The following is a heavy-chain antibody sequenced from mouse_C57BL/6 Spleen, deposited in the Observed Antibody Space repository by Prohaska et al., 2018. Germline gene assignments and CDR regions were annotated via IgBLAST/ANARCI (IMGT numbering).Heavy chain of an antibody. Sequence: MHWVKQRPGQGLEWIGMIHPNSGSTNYNEKFKSKATLTVDKSSSTAYMQLSSLTSEDSAVYNCARYGDYDYFDYWGQGTTLTVSS. D-gene: IGHD2-13*01. V-gene: IGHV1-64*01. J-gene: IGHJ2*01. CDR3: ARYGDYDYFDY. CDR2: IHPNSGST.